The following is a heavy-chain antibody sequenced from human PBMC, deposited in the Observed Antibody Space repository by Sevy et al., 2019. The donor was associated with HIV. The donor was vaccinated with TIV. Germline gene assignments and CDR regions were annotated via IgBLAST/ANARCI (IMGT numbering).Heavy chain of an antibody. Sequence: SETLSLTCTVSGGSISSKNYYWCWLRQPPGKGLAWIGSVYSMGSTYYNPSLKSRVTISVETSKNRFSLTLSSVTAADTAVYYCARSPPWGNTWLYYFDNWGQGTLVTVSS. J-gene: IGHJ4*02. V-gene: IGHV4-39*01. CDR2: VYSMGST. CDR1: GGSISSKNYY. CDR3: ARSPPWGNTWLYYFDN. D-gene: IGHD3-9*01.